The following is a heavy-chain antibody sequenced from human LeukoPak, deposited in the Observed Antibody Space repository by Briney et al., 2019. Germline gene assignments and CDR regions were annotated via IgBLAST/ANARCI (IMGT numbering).Heavy chain of an antibody. CDR3: ARDREWGPEDYYDG. CDR2: INPGGGST. V-gene: IGHV1-46*01. CDR1: GYTFTSYY. D-gene: IGHD3-22*01. Sequence: GASVKVSCKASGYTFTSYYIHCVRLAPGQGLEWMGIINPGGGSTSYAQKFQGRVTMTRDTSTSTVYMELSSLRSEDTAVYYCARDREWGPEDYYDGWGQGTLVTVSS. J-gene: IGHJ4*02.